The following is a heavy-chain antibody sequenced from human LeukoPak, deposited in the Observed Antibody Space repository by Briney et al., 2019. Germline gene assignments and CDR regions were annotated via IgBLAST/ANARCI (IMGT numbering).Heavy chain of an antibody. CDR1: GGSFSGYY. CDR2: INHSGST. J-gene: IGHJ3*02. CDR3: ARGRGRTEYSSSSGRSLTAFDI. D-gene: IGHD6-6*01. Sequence: SETLSLTCAVYGGSFSGYYWSWIRQPPGKGLEWIGGINHSGSTNYNPSLKSRVTISVDTSKNQFSLKLSSVTAADTAVYYCARGRGRTEYSSSSGRSLTAFDIWGQGTMVTVSS. V-gene: IGHV4-34*01.